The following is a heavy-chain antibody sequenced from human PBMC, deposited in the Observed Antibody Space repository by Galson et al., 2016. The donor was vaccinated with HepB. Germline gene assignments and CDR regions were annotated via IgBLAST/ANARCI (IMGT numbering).Heavy chain of an antibody. CDR2: ISYDGGNK. Sequence: SLRLSCAASGFTFSRYGMHWVRQAPGKGLEWVAVISYDGGNKYYADSVKGRFTISRDNSKNTLYLQMNSLRAEDTALYYCAKDPQSTGEWYFDLWGRGTLVAVSS. J-gene: IGHJ2*01. D-gene: IGHD7-27*01. V-gene: IGHV3-30*18. CDR3: AKDPQSTGEWYFDL. CDR1: GFTFSRYG.